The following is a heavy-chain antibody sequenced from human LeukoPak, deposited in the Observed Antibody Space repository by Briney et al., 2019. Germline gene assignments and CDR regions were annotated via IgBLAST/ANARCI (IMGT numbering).Heavy chain of an antibody. CDR2: ISSSGSTI. CDR1: GFTFSSYT. Sequence: GGSLRLPCAASGFTFSSYTMNWVRQAQGKGLEWLSYISSSGSTIYYADSVKGRFTISRDNAKNTLYLQMNSLRAEDTAVYYCARGSYYFDYWGQGTLVTVSS. J-gene: IGHJ4*02. V-gene: IGHV3-48*04. CDR3: ARGSYYFDY. D-gene: IGHD3-10*01.